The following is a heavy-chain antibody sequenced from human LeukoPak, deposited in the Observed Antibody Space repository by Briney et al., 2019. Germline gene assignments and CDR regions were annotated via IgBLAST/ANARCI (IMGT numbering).Heavy chain of an antibody. D-gene: IGHD2-15*01. J-gene: IGHJ6*03. CDR1: GGSIGTYY. CDR3: ARDGYCCGSYCYGYYYYMDV. Sequence: SETLSLTCTVSGGSIGTYYWSWIRQPPGKGLEWIGYVYYSGSTNYHPSLKSRVTISVDTSKNQFSLTLSSVTAADTAVYYCARDGYCCGSYCYGYYYYMDVWGTGTTVSVSS. CDR2: VYYSGST. V-gene: IGHV4-59*01.